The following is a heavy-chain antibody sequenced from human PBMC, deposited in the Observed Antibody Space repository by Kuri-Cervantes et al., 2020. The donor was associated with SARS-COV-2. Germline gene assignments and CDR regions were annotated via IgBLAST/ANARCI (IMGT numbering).Heavy chain of an antibody. V-gene: IGHV1-69*06. CDR2: IIPIFGTA. Sequence: SVKVSCKASGGTFSSYAISWVRQAPGQGLEWMGGIIPIFGTANYAQKFQGRVTITADKSTNTAYMELSSLRSEDTAVYYCARKYSSGWYGINWFDPWGQGTLVTVSS. J-gene: IGHJ5*02. CDR1: GGTFSSYA. D-gene: IGHD6-19*01. CDR3: ARKYSSGWYGINWFDP.